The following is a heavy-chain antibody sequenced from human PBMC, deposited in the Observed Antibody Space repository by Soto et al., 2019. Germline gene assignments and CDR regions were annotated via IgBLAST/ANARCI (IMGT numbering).Heavy chain of an antibody. CDR1: GFSLSNARMG. CDR3: ALTSLEYGSSGPQTLNDY. Sequence: QVTLKESGPVLVKPTETLTLTCTVSGFSLSNARMGVSWIRQPPGKALEGLAHIFSNDEKSYSTSLKSRLTISKDTSKSQVVLTMTNMDPVDTATYYCALTSLEYGSSGPQTLNDYWGQGTLVTVSS. J-gene: IGHJ4*02. V-gene: IGHV2-26*01. CDR2: IFSNDEK. D-gene: IGHD6-6*01.